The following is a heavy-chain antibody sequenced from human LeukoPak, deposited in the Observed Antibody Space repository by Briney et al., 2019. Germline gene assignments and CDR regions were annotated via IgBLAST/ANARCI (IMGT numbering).Heavy chain of an antibody. Sequence: ASVKVSCTASGYTFTSYGISWVRQAPGKGLEWMGWISASNGNTYYAHTLKGRVTITKDTSTRTTYMELRSLRSDDTAVYYCARRYTSATYWDNFVAFDIWGQGTMVTVSS. V-gene: IGHV1-18*01. CDR1: GYTFTSYG. D-gene: IGHD1/OR15-1a*01. CDR2: ISASNGNT. J-gene: IGHJ3*02. CDR3: ARRYTSATYWDNFVAFDI.